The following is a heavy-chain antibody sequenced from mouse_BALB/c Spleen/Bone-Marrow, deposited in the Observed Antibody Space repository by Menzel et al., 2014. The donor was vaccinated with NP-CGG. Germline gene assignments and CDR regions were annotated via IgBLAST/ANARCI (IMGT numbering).Heavy chain of an antibody. D-gene: IGHD1-1*01. Sequence: EVQLLESGPGLVKPSQSLSLTCTATGYSITSDYAWCWLRPLQGNQQGWIGYINYSGSTSYHPTLKSRISITRDTSKNQFFLQLNSVTTEDTATYYCARSGYYGSSYVDYWGQGTTLTVSS. CDR1: GYSITSDYA. J-gene: IGHJ2*01. CDR3: ARSGYYGSSYVDY. V-gene: IGHV3-2*02. CDR2: INYSGST.